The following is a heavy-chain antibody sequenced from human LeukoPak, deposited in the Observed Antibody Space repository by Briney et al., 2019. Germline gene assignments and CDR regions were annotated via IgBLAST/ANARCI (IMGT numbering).Heavy chain of an antibody. CDR2: IKLDGSEK. J-gene: IGHJ4*02. CDR1: GFTFSSYG. V-gene: IGHV3-7*03. CDR3: ARDQYDTWSRRGNFDS. D-gene: IGHD3-3*01. Sequence: GGSLRLSCAASGFTFSSYGMHWVRQAPGKGLEWVANIKLDGSEKNYVDSVKGRFTISRDNTKNSLYLQMNSLRAEDTAVFYCARDQYDTWSRRGNFDSWGQGTLVIVPS.